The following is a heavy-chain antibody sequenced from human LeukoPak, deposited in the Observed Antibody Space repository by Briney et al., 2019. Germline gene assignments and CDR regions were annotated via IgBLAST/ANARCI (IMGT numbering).Heavy chain of an antibody. CDR2: IIPIFGTA. V-gene: IGHV1-69*13. J-gene: IGHJ4*02. D-gene: IGHD3-22*01. CDR1: GGTFSNFV. Sequence: GASVKVSCKASGGTFSNFVISWVRQAPGQGLDWMGRIIPIFGTANYAQKFQGKVTITADESTNTAYMELSSLRSEDTAVYYCARVGYYDSSGYYSYWGQGTLVTVSS. CDR3: ARVGYYDSSGYYSY.